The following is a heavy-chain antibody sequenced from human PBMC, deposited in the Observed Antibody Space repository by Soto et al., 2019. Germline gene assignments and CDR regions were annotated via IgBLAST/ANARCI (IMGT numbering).Heavy chain of an antibody. CDR3: ARDATFPITPTSFVF. Sequence: ASVKVSCKASGYTFTKYSLHWVRQAPGQGLEWVGTISPSGGRTDYAQKFQGRVAMTRDTSTSTVYMELSGLRSEDTAVYYCARDATFPITPTSFVFWGQGILVTGSS. D-gene: IGHD1-20*01. CDR2: ISPSGGRT. V-gene: IGHV1-46*01. J-gene: IGHJ4*02. CDR1: GYTFTKYS.